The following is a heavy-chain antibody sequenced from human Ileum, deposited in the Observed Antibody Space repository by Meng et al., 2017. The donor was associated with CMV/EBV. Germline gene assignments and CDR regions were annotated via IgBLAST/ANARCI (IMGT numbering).Heavy chain of an antibody. D-gene: IGHD6-13*01. J-gene: IGHJ4*02. Sequence: SETLSLTCTVSGSSISSYYWSWIRQPPGKGLEWIGSIYHSGSTYYNPSLKSRLTISVDTSKNQFSLKLTSVTAADTAVYYCARLYTPAAGRNYYFDYWGQGTLVTVSS. CDR3: ARLYTPAAGRNYYFDY. CDR1: GSSISSYY. CDR2: IYHSGST. V-gene: IGHV4-59*08.